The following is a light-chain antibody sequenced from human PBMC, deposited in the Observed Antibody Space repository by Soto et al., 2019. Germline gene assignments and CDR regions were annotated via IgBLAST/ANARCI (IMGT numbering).Light chain of an antibody. J-gene: IGKJ1*01. CDR1: RSISSY. CDR2: AAS. Sequence: DIQMTPSPSSLSASVGDRVTITCRASRSISSYLNWYQQKPGKAPKLLIYAASSLQSGVPSRFSGSGSGTDFTLTIRSLQPEDCATYYCPQSYSTPWTFGPWTKVEI. V-gene: IGKV1-39*01. CDR3: PQSYSTPWT.